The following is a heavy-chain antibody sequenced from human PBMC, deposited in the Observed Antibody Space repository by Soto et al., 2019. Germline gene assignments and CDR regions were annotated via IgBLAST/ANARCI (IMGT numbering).Heavy chain of an antibody. D-gene: IGHD1-1*01. CDR2: ISGSGGST. V-gene: IGHV3-23*01. CDR3: AKTALAFTNTPPPLQHY. J-gene: IGHJ4*02. CDR1: GFTFSSYA. Sequence: GGSLRLSCAASGFTFSSYAMSWVRQAPGKGLEWVSAISGSGGSTYYADSVKGRFTISRDNSKNTLYLQMNSLRARDTAVYYFAKTALAFTNTPPPLQHYWGQGTLVTVSS.